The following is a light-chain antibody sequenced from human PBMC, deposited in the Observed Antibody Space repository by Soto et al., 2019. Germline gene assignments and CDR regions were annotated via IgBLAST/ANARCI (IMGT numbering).Light chain of an antibody. J-gene: IGLJ3*02. CDR2: GDT. V-gene: IGLV1-40*01. CDR1: SSSIGTDFD. CDR3: QSYDSSLSAWV. Sequence: QSVLTQPPSVSGFPGQRVTISCTGSSSSIGTDFDVHWYQQLPGAAPKLLIYGDTNRPSGVPDRFSGSKSGTSASLAITGLQAEDEADYYCQSYDSSLSAWVFGGGTKLTVL.